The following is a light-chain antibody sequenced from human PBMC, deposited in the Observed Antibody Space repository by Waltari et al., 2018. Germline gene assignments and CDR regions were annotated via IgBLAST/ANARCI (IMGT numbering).Light chain of an antibody. V-gene: IGKV4-1*01. Sequence: DIVMTQSPDSLAVSLGERATIHCKSRQAGLHSPKDKTYLAWYQQRPGRPPKVLIYWASTRESGVPDRFSGSGSGTDFTLTISSLQPEDVAVYYCQQYHDPPYTFGQGTKLEIK. CDR1: QAGLHSPKDKTY. J-gene: IGKJ2*01. CDR3: QQYHDPPYT. CDR2: WAS.